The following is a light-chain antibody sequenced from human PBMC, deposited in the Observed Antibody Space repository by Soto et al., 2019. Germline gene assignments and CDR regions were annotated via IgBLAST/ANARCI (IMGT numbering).Light chain of an antibody. CDR1: SSNIGNNY. Sequence: QPVLTQPPSVSAAPGQKVTISCSGSSSNIGNNYVSWYQQLPGTAPKLLIYDNNKRPSGIPDRFSGSKSGTSATLGITGLQTGDEADYYCGTWDSSLSAVVLGGGTKLTVL. V-gene: IGLV1-51*01. CDR2: DNN. CDR3: GTWDSSLSAVV. J-gene: IGLJ2*01.